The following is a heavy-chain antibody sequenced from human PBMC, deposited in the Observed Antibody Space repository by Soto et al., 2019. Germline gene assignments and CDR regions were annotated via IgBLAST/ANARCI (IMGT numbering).Heavy chain of an antibody. CDR2: IWYDGSNK. CDR1: GFTFSSYG. D-gene: IGHD3-10*01. J-gene: IGHJ4*02. V-gene: IGHV3-33*01. CDR3: ATSGDPPRDFDY. Sequence: QVQLVESGGGVVQPGRSLRLSCAASGFTFSSYGMHWVRQAPGKGLEWVAVIWYDGSNKYYADSVKGRFTISRDNSKNTLYLQMNSRGAEDTAVYYCATSGDPPRDFDYWGQGTLVTVSS.